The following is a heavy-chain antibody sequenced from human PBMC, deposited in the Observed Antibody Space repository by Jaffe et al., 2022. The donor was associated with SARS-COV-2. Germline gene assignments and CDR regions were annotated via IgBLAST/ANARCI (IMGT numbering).Heavy chain of an antibody. J-gene: IGHJ4*02. CDR2: INPNSGGT. V-gene: IGHV1-2*02. CDR3: ARDYYDSSGYYYEDY. CDR1: GYTFTGYY. D-gene: IGHD3-22*01. Sequence: QVQLVQSGAEVKKPGASVKVSCKASGYTFTGYYMHWVRQAPGQGLEWMGWINPNSGGTNYAQKFQGRVTMTRDTSISTAYMELSRLRSDDTAVYYCARDYYDSSGYYYEDYWGQGTLVTVSS.